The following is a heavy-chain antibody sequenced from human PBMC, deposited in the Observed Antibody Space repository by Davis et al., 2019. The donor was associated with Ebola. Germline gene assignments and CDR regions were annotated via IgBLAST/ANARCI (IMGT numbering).Heavy chain of an antibody. CDR1: GFTFSSYA. Sequence: PGGSLRLSCAASGFTFSSYAMHWVRQAPGKGLEWVAVISYDGSNKYYADSVKGRFTISRDNSKNTLYLQMNSLRAEDTAVYYCARGGGYSSGWLDYWGQGTLVIVSS. J-gene: IGHJ4*02. V-gene: IGHV3-30-3*01. CDR3: ARGGGYSSGWLDY. CDR2: ISYDGSNK. D-gene: IGHD6-19*01.